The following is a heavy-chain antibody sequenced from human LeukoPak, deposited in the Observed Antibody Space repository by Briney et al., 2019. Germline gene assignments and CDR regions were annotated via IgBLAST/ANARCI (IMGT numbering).Heavy chain of an antibody. Sequence: GGSLRLSCAASGFTFSSYGMHWVRQAPGKGLEWVAVISYDGNNKYYADSVKGRFTISRDNSKNTLYLQMNSLRAEDTAVYYCARESSSDDAFDIWGQGTMVTVSS. V-gene: IGHV3-30*19. CDR3: ARESSSDDAFDI. D-gene: IGHD6-13*01. CDR2: ISYDGNNK. J-gene: IGHJ3*02. CDR1: GFTFSSYG.